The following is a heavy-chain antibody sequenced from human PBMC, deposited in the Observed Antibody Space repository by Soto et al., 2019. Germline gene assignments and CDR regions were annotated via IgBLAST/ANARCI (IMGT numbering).Heavy chain of an antibody. CDR2: ISDSGII. CDR3: VRSALGWFVP. Sequence: GGSLRLSCAASGLTVSKCEMTWVRQAPGKGLEWVSYISDSGIIHYAESLKGRVTISRDNTKNSLYLQLNSLRAEDTAIYYCVRSALGWFVPWGQGTLVTVSS. V-gene: IGHV3-48*03. CDR1: GLTVSKCE. J-gene: IGHJ5*02. D-gene: IGHD7-27*01.